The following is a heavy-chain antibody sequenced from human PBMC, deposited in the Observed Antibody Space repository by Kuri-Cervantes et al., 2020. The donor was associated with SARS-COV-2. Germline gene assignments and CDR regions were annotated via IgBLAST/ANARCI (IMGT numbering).Heavy chain of an antibody. Sequence: GESLKISCAASGFTFSSYAMSWVRQAPGKGLEWASAISGSGGSTYYADSVKGRFTISRDNSKNTLYLQMNSLRAEDTAVYYCADIAARNYWGQGTLVTVSS. CDR1: GFTFSSYA. J-gene: IGHJ4*02. D-gene: IGHD6-13*01. CDR2: ISGSGGST. CDR3: ADIAARNY. V-gene: IGHV3-23*01.